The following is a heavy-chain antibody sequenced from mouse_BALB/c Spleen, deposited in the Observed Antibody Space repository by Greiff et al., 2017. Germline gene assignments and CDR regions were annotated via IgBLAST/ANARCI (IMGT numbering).Heavy chain of an antibody. D-gene: IGHD1-1*02. J-gene: IGHJ4*01. V-gene: IGHV2-6-7*01. CDR2: IWGDGST. CDR3: ARGGGYYAMDY. Sequence: QVQLQQSGPGLVAPSQSLSITCTVSGFSLTGYGVNWVRQPPGKGLEWLGMIWGDGSTDYNSALNSRLSISKDNSKSQVFLKMNSLQTDDTARYYCARGGGYYAMDYWGQGTSVTVSA. CDR1: GFSLTGYG.